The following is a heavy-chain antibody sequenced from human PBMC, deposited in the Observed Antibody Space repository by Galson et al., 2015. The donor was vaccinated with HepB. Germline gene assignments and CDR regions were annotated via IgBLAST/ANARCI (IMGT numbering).Heavy chain of an antibody. CDR3: ATARPRWYYYGMDV. CDR1: GYTLTELS. D-gene: IGHD2-15*01. J-gene: IGHJ6*02. V-gene: IGHV1-24*01. Sequence: SVKVSCKVSGYTLTELSMHWVRQAPGKGLEWMGGFDPEDGETIYAQKFQGRVTMTEDTSTDKAYMELSSLRSEDTAVYYCATARPRWYYYGMDVWGQGTTVTVSS. CDR2: FDPEDGET.